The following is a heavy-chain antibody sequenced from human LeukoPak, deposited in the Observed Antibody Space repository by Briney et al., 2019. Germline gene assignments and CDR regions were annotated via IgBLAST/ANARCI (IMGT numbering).Heavy chain of an antibody. D-gene: IGHD6-13*01. CDR3: AKDSPYSSNLVIDY. Sequence: GGSLRLSCAASGFTFNTYSMNWVRQAPGKGLEWVSAISGSGGSTYYADSVKGRFTISRDNSKNTLYLQMNSLRAEDTAVYYCAKDSPYSSNLVIDYWGQGTLVTVSS. CDR1: GFTFNTYS. J-gene: IGHJ4*02. V-gene: IGHV3-23*01. CDR2: ISGSGGST.